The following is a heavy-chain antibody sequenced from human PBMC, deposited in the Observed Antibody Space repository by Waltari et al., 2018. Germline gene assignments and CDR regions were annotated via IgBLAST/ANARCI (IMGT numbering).Heavy chain of an antibody. Sequence: VQLEESGGGLVQPGRSLRLSCSSSGFPFSDCALSWFRLAPGKGLEWIGFIRTNVYGGTTVYAASVEGRFTISRDDSNNIAYLQINSLKTEDTATYYCSKNRAAGGHWYFDLWGRGTLVTVSS. CDR3: SKNRAAGGHWYFDL. CDR1: GFPFSDCA. D-gene: IGHD6-13*01. CDR2: IRTNVYGGTT. V-gene: IGHV3-49*03. J-gene: IGHJ2*01.